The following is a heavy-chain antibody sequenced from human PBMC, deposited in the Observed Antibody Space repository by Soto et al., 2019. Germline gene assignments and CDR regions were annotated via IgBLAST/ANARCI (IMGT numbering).Heavy chain of an antibody. J-gene: IGHJ5*02. V-gene: IGHV3-30-3*01. CDR2: ISHDGVNK. D-gene: IGHD6-13*01. CDR3: VRGGYSSSWERLDP. CDR1: GSTFPNYP. Sequence: VQLVESGGGVIHPGKSLRLSCAASGSTFPNYPMHWVRQTPDNGLEWVAVISHDGVNKNSADSVKGRFTISRDNSRNTLYLQMDSLRVEHTAMYYCVRGGYSSSWERLDPWGQGTLVTVSS.